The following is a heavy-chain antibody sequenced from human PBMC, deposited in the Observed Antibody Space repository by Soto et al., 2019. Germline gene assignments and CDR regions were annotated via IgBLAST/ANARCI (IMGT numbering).Heavy chain of an antibody. CDR1: GFTFSSYG. CDR2: IWYDGSNK. J-gene: IGHJ5*02. V-gene: IGHV3-33*01. Sequence: GGSLILSCAASGFTFSSYGMHWVRQAPGKGLEWVAVIWYDGSNKYYADSVKGRFTISRDNSKNTLYLQMNSLRAEGTAVYYCARDHSSSSWYLGWFDPWGQGTLVTVSS. D-gene: IGHD6-13*01. CDR3: ARDHSSSSWYLGWFDP.